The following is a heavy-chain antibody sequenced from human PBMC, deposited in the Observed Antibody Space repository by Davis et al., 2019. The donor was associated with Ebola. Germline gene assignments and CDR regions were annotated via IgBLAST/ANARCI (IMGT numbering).Heavy chain of an antibody. D-gene: IGHD3-22*01. V-gene: IGHV1-2*02. CDR3: ARVYYDSSGYYDY. J-gene: IGHJ4*02. Sequence: ASVTVSCKASGYTFTGYYMHWVRQAPGQGLEWMGWINPNSGGTNYAQKFQGRVTMTRDTSISTAYMELSRLRSDDTAVYYCARVYYDSSGYYDYWGQGTLVTVSS. CDR1: GYTFTGYY. CDR2: INPNSGGT.